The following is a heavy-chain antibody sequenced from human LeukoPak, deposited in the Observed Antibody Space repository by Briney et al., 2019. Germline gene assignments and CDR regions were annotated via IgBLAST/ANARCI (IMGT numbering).Heavy chain of an antibody. CDR2: ISSSSSTI. CDR3: ARDGRRGYSYGSPPDDAFDI. Sequence: PGGSLRLSCAASGFTFSSYSMNWVRQAPGKGLEWVSYISSSSSTIYYADSVKGRFTISRDNAKNSLYLQMNSLRAEDTAVYYCARDGRRGYSYGSPPDDAFDIWGQGTMVTVSS. CDR1: GFTFSSYS. D-gene: IGHD5-18*01. J-gene: IGHJ3*02. V-gene: IGHV3-48*04.